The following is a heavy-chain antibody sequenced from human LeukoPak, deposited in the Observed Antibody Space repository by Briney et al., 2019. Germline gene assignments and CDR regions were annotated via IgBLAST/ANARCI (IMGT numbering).Heavy chain of an antibody. D-gene: IGHD3-10*01. J-gene: IGHJ4*02. CDR1: GFTFSSYG. CDR3: AKGGWFGELFTGFGY. CDR2: IRYDGSNK. Sequence: GGSLRLSCAASGFTFSSYGMHWVRQAPGKGLEWVAFIRYDGSNKYYADSVKGRFTISRDNSKNTLYLQMNSLRAEDTAVYYCAKGGWFGELFTGFGYWGQGTLVTVSS. V-gene: IGHV3-30*02.